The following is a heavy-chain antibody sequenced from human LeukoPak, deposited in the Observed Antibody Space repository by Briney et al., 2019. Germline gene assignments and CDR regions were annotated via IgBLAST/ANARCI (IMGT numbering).Heavy chain of an antibody. Sequence: SETLSLTCAVYGGSFSGYYWSWIRQPPGKGLEWIGEINHSGSTNYNPSLKSRVTISVDTHKNQFSLKLSSVTAADTAMYYCERRRRDGYNGPWYFDLWGRGTLVTVSS. J-gene: IGHJ2*01. CDR2: INHSGST. CDR1: GGSFSGYY. CDR3: ERRRRDGYNGPWYFDL. D-gene: IGHD5-24*01. V-gene: IGHV4-34*01.